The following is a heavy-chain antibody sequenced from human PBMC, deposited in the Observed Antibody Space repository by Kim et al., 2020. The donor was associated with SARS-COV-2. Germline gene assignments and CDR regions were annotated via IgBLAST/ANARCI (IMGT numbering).Heavy chain of an antibody. V-gene: IGHV3-13*04. Sequence: GGSLRLSCAASGFPFSGYDMHWVRQATGNGLEWVSSISTAGDTFYAGSVKGRFTISRENAKSSLYLQVNSLRVGDMAVYYCARGLRGGLDPWGQGTLVTVSS. CDR2: ISTAGDT. D-gene: IGHD5-12*01. J-gene: IGHJ5*02. CDR1: GFPFSGYD. CDR3: ARGLRGGLDP.